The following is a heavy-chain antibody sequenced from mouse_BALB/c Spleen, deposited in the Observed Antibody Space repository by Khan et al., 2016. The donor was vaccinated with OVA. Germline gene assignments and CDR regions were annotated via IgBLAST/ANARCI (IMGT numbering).Heavy chain of an antibody. CDR3: AKDEYMYYNDY. CDR2: IFPGTDIT. D-gene: IGHD1-3*01. CDR1: GYIFTNYW. J-gene: IGHJ2*01. Sequence: QVQLKESGAELVRPGASVKLSCRTSGYIFTNYWIHWVKQRSGQGLEWIARIFPGTDITYYNVKLKDKATLTADSSSITAYMQLSSLKTEDSAGNYCAKDEYMYYNDYWSQDTTLTVSS. V-gene: IGHV1S132*01.